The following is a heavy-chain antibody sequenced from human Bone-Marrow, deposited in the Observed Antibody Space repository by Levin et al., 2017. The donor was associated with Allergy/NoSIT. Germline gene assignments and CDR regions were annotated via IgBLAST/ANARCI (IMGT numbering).Heavy chain of an antibody. D-gene: IGHD2-2*01. CDR2: ISDSGGST. V-gene: IGHV3-23*01. CDR3: YCSSTSSDGYMGV. Sequence: ETLSLTCAASGFTFSTYAMSWVRQAPGKGLEWLSLISDSGGSTYYADSVKGRFTISRDNSKNTLYLQMNSLRAADAAVYYCYCSSTSSDGYMGVWGKGTTVTVSS. J-gene: IGHJ6*03. CDR1: GFTFSTYA.